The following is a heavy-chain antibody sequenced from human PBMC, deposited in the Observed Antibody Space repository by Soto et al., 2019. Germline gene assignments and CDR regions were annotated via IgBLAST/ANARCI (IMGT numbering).Heavy chain of an antibody. CDR3: ARGPGGYYYGMDV. CDR2: IYPGDSDT. Sequence: PSESMTISCKGSGYSFTSHWIGWVRQMPGKGLEWMGIIYPGDSDTRYSPSFQGQVTISADKSISTAYLQWSSLKASDTAMYYCARGPGGYYYGMDVWGQGTTVTVSS. D-gene: IGHD3-10*01. J-gene: IGHJ6*02. CDR1: GYSFTSHW. V-gene: IGHV5-51*01.